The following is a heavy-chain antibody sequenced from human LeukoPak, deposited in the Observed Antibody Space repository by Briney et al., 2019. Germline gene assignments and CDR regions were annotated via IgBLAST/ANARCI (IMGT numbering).Heavy chain of an antibody. J-gene: IGHJ4*02. Sequence: SQTLSLTCTVSGGSISSGDYYWSWIRQPPGKGLEWIGYIYYSGSTYHNPSLKSRVTISVGTSKNQFSLKLSSVTAADTAVYYCAGSSGWYVDYWGQGTLVTVSS. CDR3: AGSSGWYVDY. CDR2: IYYSGST. CDR1: GGSISSGDYY. D-gene: IGHD6-19*01. V-gene: IGHV4-30-4*08.